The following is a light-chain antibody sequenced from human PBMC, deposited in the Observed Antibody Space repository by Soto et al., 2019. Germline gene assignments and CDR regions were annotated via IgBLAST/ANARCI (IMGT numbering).Light chain of an antibody. V-gene: IGLV8-61*01. J-gene: IGLJ3*02. CDR2: NTN. CDR1: SGSVSTSYY. Sequence: QTVVTQEPSFSVSPGGTVTLTCGLSSGSVSTSYYPSWYQQTLGQAPRTLIYNTNTRSSGVPDRFSGSILGNKAALTITGAQADDESDYYCVLYMGSGIWVFGGGTKLTVL. CDR3: VLYMGSGIWV.